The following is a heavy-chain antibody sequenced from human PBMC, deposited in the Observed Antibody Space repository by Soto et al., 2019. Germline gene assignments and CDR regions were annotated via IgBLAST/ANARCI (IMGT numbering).Heavy chain of an antibody. CDR2: IYYSGST. V-gene: IGHV4-59*01. CDR3: ARLRRGGAISFDY. J-gene: IGHJ4*02. D-gene: IGHD3-10*01. CDR1: GGAIRGYY. Sequence: SGARALTCTVSGGAIRGYYWRCSREPPGKGRGWIGDIYYSGSTNYNPSLKSRATISVDTSKHQFSLKLSSVTAADTAVYYCARLRRGGAISFDYWGQGTLVTVSS.